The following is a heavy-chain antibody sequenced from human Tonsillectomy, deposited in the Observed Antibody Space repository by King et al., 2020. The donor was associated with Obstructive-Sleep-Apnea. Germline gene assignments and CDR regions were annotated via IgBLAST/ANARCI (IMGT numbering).Heavy chain of an antibody. V-gene: IGHV3-43D*03. D-gene: IGHD2-21*02. J-gene: IGHJ6*02. CDR3: AKDKNSADSSSRGYYYYGMDV. Sequence: VQLVESGGVVVQPGGSLRLSCAASRFTFDDYVMHWVRQAPGKGLEWVSLISWDGGSTYYADSVKGRFNISRDNSKNSLYLQMNSLRAEDTALYYCAKDKNSADSSSRGYYYYGMDVWGHGTTVTVSS. CDR2: ISWDGGST. CDR1: RFTFDDYV.